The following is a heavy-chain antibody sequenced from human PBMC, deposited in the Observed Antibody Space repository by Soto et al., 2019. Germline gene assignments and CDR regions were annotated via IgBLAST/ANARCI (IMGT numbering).Heavy chain of an antibody. V-gene: IGHV4-59*01. D-gene: IGHD2-8*01. J-gene: IGHJ4*02. CDR1: GGSISSYY. Sequence: SETLSLTCTVSGGSISSYYWSWIRQPPGKGLEWIGYIYYSGSTNYNPSLKSRVTISVDTSKNQFSLKLSSVTAADTAVYYCARYCNNSDCRHLYYFDYWGLGTLVTVSS. CDR3: ARYCNNSDCRHLYYFDY. CDR2: IYYSGST.